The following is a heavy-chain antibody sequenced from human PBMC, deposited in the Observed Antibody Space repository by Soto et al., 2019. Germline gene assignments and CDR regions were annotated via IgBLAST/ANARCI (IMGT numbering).Heavy chain of an antibody. V-gene: IGHV2-5*02. D-gene: IGHD5-18*01. CDR3: AHRTIQVYGMDV. CDR1: GFSLGTSGVG. J-gene: IGHJ6*02. CDR2: IYWADDK. Sequence: QITLKESGPTLVKPTQTLTLTCTFSGFSLGTSGVGVGWFRQPPGKALEWLALIYWADDKRYTPSLRGSLTITKDTSKNQLVLTMTNMDPVDTPTYYCAHRTIQVYGMDVWGPGTTVTVSS.